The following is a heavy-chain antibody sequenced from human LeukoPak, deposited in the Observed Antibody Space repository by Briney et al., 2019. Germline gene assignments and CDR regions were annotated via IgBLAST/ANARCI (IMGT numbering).Heavy chain of an antibody. CDR1: GYTFTSYY. CDR3: ARNPGCSSTSCQFYYYYGMDV. D-gene: IGHD2-2*01. CDR2: INPSGGST. J-gene: IGHJ6*02. Sequence: ASVKVSCKASGYTFTSYYMHWVRQAPGQGLEWMGIINPSGGSTSYAQKFQGRVTMTRDTSTSTAYMELSSLRSEDTAVYYCARNPGCSSTSCQFYYYYGMDVWGQGTTVTVSS. V-gene: IGHV1-46*01.